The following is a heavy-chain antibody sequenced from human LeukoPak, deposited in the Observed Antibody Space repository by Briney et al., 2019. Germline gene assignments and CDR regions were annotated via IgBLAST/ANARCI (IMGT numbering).Heavy chain of an antibody. CDR1: GGTFSSYA. J-gene: IGHJ6*03. V-gene: IGHV1-69*01. CDR2: IIPIFGTA. D-gene: IGHD1-26*01. Sequence: SVKVSCKASGGTFSSYAISWVRQAPGQGLEWMGGIIPIFGTANYAQKFQGRVTITADESTSTAYMELSSLRSEDTAVYYCARGVTGDYVGDYYYYYMDVWGKGTTVTVSS. CDR3: ARGVTGDYVGDYYYYYMDV.